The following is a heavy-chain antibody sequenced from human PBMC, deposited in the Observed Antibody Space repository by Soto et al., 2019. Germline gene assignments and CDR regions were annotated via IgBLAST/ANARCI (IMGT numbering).Heavy chain of an antibody. CDR2: INHSGST. V-gene: IGHV4-34*01. Sequence: SETLSLTCAVYGGSFSGYYWSWIRQPPGKGLEWIGEINHSGSTNSNPSLKSRVTISVDTFKNQFSLKLTSVTAADTAIYYCARAFDDNGGYYNGYFFDSWGQGAQVTVSS. D-gene: IGHD3-22*01. CDR1: GGSFSGYY. J-gene: IGHJ4*02. CDR3: ARAFDDNGGYYNGYFFDS.